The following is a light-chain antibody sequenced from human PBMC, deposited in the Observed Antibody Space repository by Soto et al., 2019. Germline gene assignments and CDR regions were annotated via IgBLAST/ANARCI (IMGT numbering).Light chain of an antibody. V-gene: IGKV3-20*01. CDR1: QSLSSNH. CDR3: QQYGTSPRT. Sequence: EIVLTQSPGTLSLSPGERATLSCRASQSLSSNHLAWYQQKPGQAPRLLIYGASSRATGIPDRFSGSGSGTEFTRTINRLEAEDFTVYYCQQYGTSPRTFGPGTKREIK. CDR2: GAS. J-gene: IGKJ2*01.